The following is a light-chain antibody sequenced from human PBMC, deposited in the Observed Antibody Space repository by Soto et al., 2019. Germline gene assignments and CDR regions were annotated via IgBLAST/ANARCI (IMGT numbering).Light chain of an antibody. J-gene: IGLJ2*01. CDR3: QLWDGISDHPV. V-gene: IGLV3-21*04. CDR2: YDS. Sequence: SYELTQPPSVSVAPGKTATITCGENNIGTKSVHWYQQKPGQAPVMVISYDSDRPSGIPERFSGSNSGNTATLTISRVEAGDEADYCCQLWDGISDHPVFGGGTKLTVL. CDR1: NIGTKS.